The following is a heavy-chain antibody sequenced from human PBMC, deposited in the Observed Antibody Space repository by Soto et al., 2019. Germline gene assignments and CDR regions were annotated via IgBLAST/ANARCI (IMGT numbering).Heavy chain of an antibody. D-gene: IGHD2-15*01. CDR3: VRETQIVMVVVPTPGSPGAFDM. J-gene: IGHJ3*02. V-gene: IGHV3-30-3*01. CDR1: GFSFSNYN. Sequence: PGGSLRLSCAASGFSFSNYNLHWVRQAPGKGLEWVAVVSHDGVNKHYAESVKGRLSISRDSSRDTLYLQMNSLRPEDTAVYYCVRETQIVMVVVPTPGSPGAFDMWGQGTMVT. CDR2: VSHDGVNK.